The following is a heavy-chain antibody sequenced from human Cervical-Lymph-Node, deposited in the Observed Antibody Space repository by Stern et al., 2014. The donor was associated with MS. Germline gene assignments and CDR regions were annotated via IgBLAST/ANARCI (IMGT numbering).Heavy chain of an antibody. V-gene: IGHV4-59*01. CDR3: AREQQLASYFDY. Sequence: QVQLQESGPGLVKPSETLSLPCTVSGGSISSYYWSWIPQPPGEGLEWIGYIYYSGSTNYNPSLKSRVTISVDTSKNQFSLKLSSVTAADTAVYYCAREQQLASYFDYWGQGTLVTVSS. CDR2: IYYSGST. CDR1: GGSISSYY. J-gene: IGHJ4*02. D-gene: IGHD6-13*01.